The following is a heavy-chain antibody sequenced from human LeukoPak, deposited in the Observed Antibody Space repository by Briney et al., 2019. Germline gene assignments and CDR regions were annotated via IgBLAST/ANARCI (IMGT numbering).Heavy chain of an antibody. CDR1: GFPFSSYW. J-gene: IGHJ4*02. V-gene: IGHV3-7*04. CDR2: IKQDGSKK. Sequence: GGSLRLSCVASGFPFSSYWMTWVRQAPGKGLEWVADIKQDGSKKSYVDSVKGRFTISRDNAKNSLYLQMNSLRAEDTAIYYCTRVGYIDEGIDYWGQGTLVTVSS. CDR3: TRVGYIDEGIDY. D-gene: IGHD5-24*01.